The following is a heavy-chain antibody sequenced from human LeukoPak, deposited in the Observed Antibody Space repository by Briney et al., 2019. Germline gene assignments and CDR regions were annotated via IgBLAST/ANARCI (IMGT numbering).Heavy chain of an antibody. Sequence: GGSLRLSCAASGFTFGTYAMSWVRQAPGEGLEWVSTVTADSTYYADSVKGRFTISRDNSKNTLYLQMNSLRAEDTAVYYCAKGATGYCSSTSCLYYFDYWGQGTLVTVSS. D-gene: IGHD2-2*01. CDR1: GFTFGTYA. CDR3: AKGATGYCSSTSCLYYFDY. J-gene: IGHJ4*02. CDR2: VTADST. V-gene: IGHV3-23*01.